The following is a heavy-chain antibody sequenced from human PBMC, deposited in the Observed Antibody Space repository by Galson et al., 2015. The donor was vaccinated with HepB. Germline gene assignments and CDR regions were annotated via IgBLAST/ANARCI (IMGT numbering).Heavy chain of an antibody. Sequence: SLRLSCAASGFTFSSYSMNWVRQAPGKGLEWVSYISSSSSTIYYADSVKGRFTISRDNAKNSLYLQMNSLRAEDTAVYYCARDRADYGDYSDYWGQGTLVTVSS. D-gene: IGHD4-17*01. CDR1: GFTFSSYS. CDR2: ISSSSSTI. V-gene: IGHV3-48*01. J-gene: IGHJ4*02. CDR3: ARDRADYGDYSDY.